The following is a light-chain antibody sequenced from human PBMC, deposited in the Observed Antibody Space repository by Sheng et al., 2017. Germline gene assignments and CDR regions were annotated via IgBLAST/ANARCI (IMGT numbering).Light chain of an antibody. CDR2: SAS. V-gene: IGKV1-39*01. Sequence: DIQMTQSPSSLSASVGDSVTITCRPSQTISSHLNWFQLKSGKAPKLLIYSASVLQSGVPSRFSGRGSGTHFTLTISSLQPEDFATYYCQQSYTTPPTFGQGTKVEI. CDR3: QQSYTTPPT. CDR1: QTISSH. J-gene: IGKJ1*01.